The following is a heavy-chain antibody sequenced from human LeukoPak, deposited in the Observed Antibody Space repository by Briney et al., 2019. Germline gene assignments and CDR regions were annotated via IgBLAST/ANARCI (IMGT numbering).Heavy chain of an antibody. Sequence: PSETLSLTCTVSGGSISSSGYYWGWIRQPPGKGLEWIGSIYYSGSTYYNPSLKSRVTISVDTSKNQFSLKLSSVTAADTAVYYCARDHFGRYSSSWYGGDAFDIWGQGTMVTVSS. CDR3: ARDHFGRYSSSWYGGDAFDI. J-gene: IGHJ3*02. V-gene: IGHV4-39*07. D-gene: IGHD6-13*01. CDR2: IYYSGST. CDR1: GGSISSSGYY.